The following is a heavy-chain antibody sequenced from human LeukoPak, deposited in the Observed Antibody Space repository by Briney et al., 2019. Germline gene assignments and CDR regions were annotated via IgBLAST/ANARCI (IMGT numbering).Heavy chain of an antibody. CDR3: ARGRSDYYLEY. CDR2: ISPNSGGT. D-gene: IGHD3-10*01. CDR1: GYTFTDYY. V-gene: IGHV1-2*02. J-gene: IGHJ4*02. Sequence: ASVKVSFKASGYTFTDYYIYWMRQAPGQGLEWMGWISPNSGGTNYAQKFQGRVTTTRDTSITTAYMELSRLTSDDTAVYFCARGRSDYYLEYWGQGTLVTVSS.